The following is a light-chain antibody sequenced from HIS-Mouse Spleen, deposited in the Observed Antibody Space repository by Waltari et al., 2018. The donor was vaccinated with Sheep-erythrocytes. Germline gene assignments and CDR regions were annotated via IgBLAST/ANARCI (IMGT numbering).Light chain of an antibody. Sequence: SYELPQPPSVSVSPGQTARITCSGDAFPTQYLDCYQQKSGQAPVLVIYEDSKRPSGIPERFSGSRSGTMATLTISGAQVEDEADYYCYSTDSSGNHYVFGTGTKVTVL. J-gene: IGLJ1*01. CDR1: AFPTQY. CDR2: EDS. V-gene: IGLV3-10*01. CDR3: YSTDSSGNHYV.